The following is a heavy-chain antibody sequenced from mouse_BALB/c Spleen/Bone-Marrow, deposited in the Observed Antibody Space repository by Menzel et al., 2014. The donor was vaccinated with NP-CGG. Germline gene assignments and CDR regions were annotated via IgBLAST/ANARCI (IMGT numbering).Heavy chain of an antibody. J-gene: IGHJ3*01. CDR3: VRSPGQVNL. CDR2: MGPANGNT. D-gene: IGHD1-3*01. V-gene: IGHV14-3*02. Sequence: PSGAELGKPGASVTLSCTASAFNIKDAYMHWMRQRPEHGLEWIGRMGPANGNTEYDLKFQGKATITADTSSNTAYLQLSSQASENYAGYYCVRSPGQVNLWGPGTLVTVSA. CDR1: AFNIKDAY.